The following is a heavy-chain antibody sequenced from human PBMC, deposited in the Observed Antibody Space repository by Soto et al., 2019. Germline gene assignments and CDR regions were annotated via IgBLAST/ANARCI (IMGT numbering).Heavy chain of an antibody. V-gene: IGHV1-2*02. CDR2: VHPDSGGT. J-gene: IGHJ4*02. D-gene: IGHD3-22*01. Sequence: ASVKVSCKTSGYIFTDHLIHWVRQSPGQGLQWVGWVHPDSGGTNVAQAFQDRVTMTADTSITTAYMDLARLRPDDTAIFYCARGAQGFFPVSGIYFYFDHWGQGTPVTSPQ. CDR3: ARGAQGFFPVSGIYFYFDH. CDR1: GYIFTDHL.